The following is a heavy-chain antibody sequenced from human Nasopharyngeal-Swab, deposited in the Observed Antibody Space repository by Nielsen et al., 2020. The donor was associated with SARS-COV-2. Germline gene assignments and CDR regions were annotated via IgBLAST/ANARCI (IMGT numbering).Heavy chain of an antibody. Sequence: VRQAPGKGLEWVSAISGSGGSTYYADSVKGRFTISRDNSKNTLYLQMNGLRAEDTAVYYCASSVAGTGSVYFDYWGQGTLVTVSS. CDR3: ASSVAGTGSVYFDY. V-gene: IGHV3-23*01. CDR2: ISGSGGST. D-gene: IGHD6-19*01. J-gene: IGHJ4*02.